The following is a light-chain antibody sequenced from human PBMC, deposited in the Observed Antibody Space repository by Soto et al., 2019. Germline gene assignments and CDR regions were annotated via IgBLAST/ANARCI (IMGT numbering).Light chain of an antibody. Sequence: ETLLTQSPGTLSLSPGARATLSCRASQSVSNYLAWFQQKPGQAPRLLIFDTTNWAPGTPARFSGSGSATDFTLTISSLEPEDFAVYYGQQRRNLPYTCGQGTKLEIK. V-gene: IGKV3-11*01. CDR1: QSVSNY. CDR2: DTT. J-gene: IGKJ2*01. CDR3: QQRRNLPYT.